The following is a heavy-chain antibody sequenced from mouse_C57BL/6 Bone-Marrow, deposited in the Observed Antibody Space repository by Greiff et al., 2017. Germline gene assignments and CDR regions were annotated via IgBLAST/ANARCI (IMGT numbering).Heavy chain of an antibody. Sequence: QVQLKESGPELVKPGASVKISCKASGYAFSSSWMNWVKQRPGKGLEWIGRIYPGDGDTNYNGKFKGKATLTADKSSSTAYMQLSSLTSEDSAVYFCARGDGSSPWFAYWGQGTLVTVSA. V-gene: IGHV1-82*01. J-gene: IGHJ3*01. D-gene: IGHD1-1*01. CDR3: ARGDGSSPWFAY. CDR1: GYAFSSSW. CDR2: IYPGDGDT.